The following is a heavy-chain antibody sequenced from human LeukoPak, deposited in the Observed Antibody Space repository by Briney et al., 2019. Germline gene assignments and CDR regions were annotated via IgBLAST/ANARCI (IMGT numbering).Heavy chain of an antibody. Sequence: GGSLRLSCAASGFTFRSYWMHWVRQVPGKGLVWVSRIHSDGSSTTYADSVKGRFSISRDNAKNTLYLQTNSLRAEDTAVYYCARQYCSGGSCYSFLAFDIWGQGTMVTVSS. CDR2: IHSDGSST. V-gene: IGHV3-74*01. J-gene: IGHJ3*02. CDR3: ARQYCSGGSCYSFLAFDI. D-gene: IGHD2-15*01. CDR1: GFTFRSYW.